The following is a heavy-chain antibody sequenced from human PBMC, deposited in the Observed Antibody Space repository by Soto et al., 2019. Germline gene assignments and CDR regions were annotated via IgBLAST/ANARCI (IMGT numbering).Heavy chain of an antibody. Sequence: LSLTCTVSGGSISSGGYYWSWIRQHPGKGLEWIGYIYYSGSTYYNPSLKSRVTISVDTSKNQFSLKLSSVTAADTAVYYCARVDYDFWSGSLNWFDPWGQGTLVTVSS. CDR2: IYYSGST. CDR1: GGSISSGGYY. D-gene: IGHD3-3*01. CDR3: ARVDYDFWSGSLNWFDP. J-gene: IGHJ5*02. V-gene: IGHV4-31*03.